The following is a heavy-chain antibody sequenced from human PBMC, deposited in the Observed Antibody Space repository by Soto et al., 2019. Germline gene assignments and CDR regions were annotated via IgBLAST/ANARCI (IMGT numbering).Heavy chain of an antibody. D-gene: IGHD3-9*01. Sequence: ASVKVSCKASGYTFTSYYMHWLRQAPGQGLEWMGIINPSGGSTSYAQKFQGRVTMTRDTSTSTVYMELSSLRSEDTAVYYCATSIPVLRYFDWLTYFDYWGQG. CDR3: ATSIPVLRYFDWLTYFDY. CDR2: INPSGGST. V-gene: IGHV1-46*01. J-gene: IGHJ4*02. CDR1: GYTFTSYY.